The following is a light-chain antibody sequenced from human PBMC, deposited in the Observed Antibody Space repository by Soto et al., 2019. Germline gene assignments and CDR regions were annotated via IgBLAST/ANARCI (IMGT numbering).Light chain of an antibody. Sequence: LTQPDSVSGSPGQSITISCIGTNNEIGAYNYASWYQQHPGKAPKLIIYDVSNRPSGVSNRFSGSKSGYTASLTISGLQAEDEADYYCSSYSSTITRVFGTGTKVTVL. CDR1: NNEIGAYNY. CDR2: DVS. V-gene: IGLV2-14*03. J-gene: IGLJ1*01. CDR3: SSYSSTITRV.